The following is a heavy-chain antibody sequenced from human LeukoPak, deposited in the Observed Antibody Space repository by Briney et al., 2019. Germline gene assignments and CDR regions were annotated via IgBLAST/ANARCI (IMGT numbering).Heavy chain of an antibody. V-gene: IGHV4-34*01. Sequence: SETLSLTCAVYGGSFSGYYWCWIRQPPGKGLEWIGEINHSGSTNYNPSLKSRVTISVDTSKNQFSLKLSSVTAADTAVYYCARAQYYYGSGSYLDYWGQGTLVTVSS. CDR2: INHSGST. CDR3: ARAQYYYGSGSYLDY. CDR1: GGSFSGYY. D-gene: IGHD3-10*01. J-gene: IGHJ4*02.